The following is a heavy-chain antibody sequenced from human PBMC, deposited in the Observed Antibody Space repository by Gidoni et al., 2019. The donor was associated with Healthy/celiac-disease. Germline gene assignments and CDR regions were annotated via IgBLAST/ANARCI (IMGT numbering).Heavy chain of an antibody. D-gene: IGHD2-15*01. CDR2: ISGSGGST. CDR3: AKDEVVVAASSQIYYYYYMDV. Sequence: EVQLLESGGGLVQPGGSLRLSCAASGFTFSSYALSWVRQAPGKGRGLVSAISGSGGSTYYADSVKGRFTISRDNSKNTLYLQMNSLRAEDTAVYYCAKDEVVVAASSQIYYYYYMDVWGKGTTVTVSS. CDR1: GFTFSSYA. V-gene: IGHV3-23*01. J-gene: IGHJ6*03.